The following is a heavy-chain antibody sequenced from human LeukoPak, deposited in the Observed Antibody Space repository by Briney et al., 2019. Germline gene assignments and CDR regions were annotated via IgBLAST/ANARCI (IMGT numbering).Heavy chain of an antibody. V-gene: IGHV4-34*01. CDR1: GFTFSSYA. D-gene: IGHD2-15*01. CDR3: ARGPGGRFDP. Sequence: GSLRLSCAASGFTFSSYAMSWIRQPPGKGLEWIGEINHSGSTNYNPSLKSRVTISVDTSKNQFSLKLSSVTAADTAVYYCARGPGGRFDPWGQGTLVTVSS. J-gene: IGHJ5*02. CDR2: INHSGST.